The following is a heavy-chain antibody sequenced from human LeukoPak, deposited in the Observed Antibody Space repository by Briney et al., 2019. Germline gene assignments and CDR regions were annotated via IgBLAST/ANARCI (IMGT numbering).Heavy chain of an antibody. CDR2: ISGSGGRT. CDR3: AKDRGGGNLDFDY. CDR1: GFTFSSYA. J-gene: IGHJ4*02. Sequence: PGGSLRLSCAASGFTFSSYAVTWVRQAPGKGLEWVSVISGSGGRTYYADSVKGRFTISRDNSKNTLYLQMSSLRAEDTAVYYCAKDRGGGNLDFDYWGQGTLVTVSS. D-gene: IGHD2-15*01. V-gene: IGHV3-23*01.